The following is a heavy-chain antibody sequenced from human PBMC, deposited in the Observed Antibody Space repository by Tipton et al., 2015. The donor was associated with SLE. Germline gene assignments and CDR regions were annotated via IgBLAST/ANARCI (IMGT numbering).Heavy chain of an antibody. CDR3: ARVYCPQGAFDI. V-gene: IGHV4-59*11. D-gene: IGHD2-15*01. CDR2: IYYSGST. Sequence: TLSLTCTVSGGSISSHYWSWIRQPPGKGLEWIGYIYYSGSTNYNPSLKSRVTISVDTSKNQFSLKLSSVTAADTAVYYCARVYCPQGAFDIWGQGTMVTVSS. CDR1: GGSISSHY. J-gene: IGHJ3*02.